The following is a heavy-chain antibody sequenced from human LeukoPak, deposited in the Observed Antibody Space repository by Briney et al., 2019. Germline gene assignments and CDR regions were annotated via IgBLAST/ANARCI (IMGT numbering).Heavy chain of an antibody. V-gene: IGHV4-59*01. D-gene: IGHD2-15*01. CDR2: IYYTGST. Sequence: PSETLSLTCTVSGDSISTYSWSWIRQPPGKGLEWIGCIYYTGSTNYSPSSYSPSLKSRVTISVDTSKNQFSLKLSSVTAADTAVYYCAESRDRSDPASLDYWGQGTLVTVSS. CDR1: GDSISTYS. J-gene: IGHJ4*02. CDR3: AESRDRSDPASLDY.